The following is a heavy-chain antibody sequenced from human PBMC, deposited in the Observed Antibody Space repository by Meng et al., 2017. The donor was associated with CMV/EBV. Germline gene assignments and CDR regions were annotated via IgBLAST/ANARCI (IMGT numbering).Heavy chain of an antibody. CDR1: GDSVSSHSAA. CDR3: AREEAAAGRTNYYYYGMDV. J-gene: IGHJ6*02. CDR2: TYYRSKWYN. Sequence: SQTLSLTCAIPGDSVSSHSAAWNWIRQSPSRGLEWLGRTYYRSKWYNDYAVSVKSRITINPDTSKNQFSLQLNSVTPEDTAVYYCAREEAAAGRTNYYYYGMDVWGQGTTVTVSS. V-gene: IGHV6-1*01. D-gene: IGHD6-13*01.